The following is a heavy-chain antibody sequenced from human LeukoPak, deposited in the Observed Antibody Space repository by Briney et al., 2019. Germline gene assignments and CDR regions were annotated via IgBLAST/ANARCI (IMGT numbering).Heavy chain of an antibody. Sequence: GSLRLSCAASGFTVSGNYMSWVRQAPGKGLEWVPIIYSGGSTYYADSVKGRFTISRDNSKNTLYLQMNSLRAEDTAMYYCARGGGSLWSYGMDVWGQGTTVTVSS. V-gene: IGHV3-53*01. CDR2: IYSGGST. CDR3: ARGGGSLWSYGMDV. D-gene: IGHD3-10*01. J-gene: IGHJ6*02. CDR1: GFTVSGNY.